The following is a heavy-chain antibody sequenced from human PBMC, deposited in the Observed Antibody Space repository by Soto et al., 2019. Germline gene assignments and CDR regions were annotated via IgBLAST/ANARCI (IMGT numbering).Heavy chain of an antibody. CDR2: IYYSGST. Sequence: QLQLQESGPGLVKPSETLSLTCTVSGGSISSSSYYWGWIRQPPGQGLEWIGSIYYSGSTYYNPSLKSRVTISVDTSKNQSSLKLSSVTAADTAVYYCAKQDSVVVPAAMGPDAFDIWGQGTMVTVSS. CDR3: AKQDSVVVPAAMGPDAFDI. D-gene: IGHD2-2*01. CDR1: GGSISSSSYY. J-gene: IGHJ3*02. V-gene: IGHV4-39*01.